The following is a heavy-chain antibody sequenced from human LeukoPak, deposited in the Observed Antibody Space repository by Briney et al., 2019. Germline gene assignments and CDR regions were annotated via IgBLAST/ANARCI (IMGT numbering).Heavy chain of an antibody. CDR3: SFNLGSGSYAFDI. D-gene: IGHD3-10*01. Sequence: SETLSLTCTVSVGSISTTSYYWGWLRQPPGRGLEWIGSIYYGGSTYYSPSLKSRVTISLVTSKHQFSLKLSSVTAADTAVYYCSFNLGSGSYAFDIWGQGTMVTVSS. J-gene: IGHJ3*02. CDR1: VGSISTTSYY. V-gene: IGHV4-39*07. CDR2: IYYGGST.